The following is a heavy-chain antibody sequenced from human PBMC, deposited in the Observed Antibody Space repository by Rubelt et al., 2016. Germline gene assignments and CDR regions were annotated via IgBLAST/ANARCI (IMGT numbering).Heavy chain of an antibody. D-gene: IGHD3-10*01. J-gene: IGHJ6*02. CDR2: NGGGST. V-gene: IGHV3-NL1*01. Sequence: NGGGSTYYADSVKGRFTISRDNSKNTLYLQMNSLRAEDTAVYYCARDLGWFGEWPPPRYYYYGMDVWGQGTTVTVSS. CDR3: ARDLGWFGEWPPPRYYYYGMDV.